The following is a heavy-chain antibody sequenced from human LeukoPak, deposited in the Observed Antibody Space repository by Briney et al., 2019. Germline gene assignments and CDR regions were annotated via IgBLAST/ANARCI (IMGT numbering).Heavy chain of an antibody. J-gene: IGHJ4*02. D-gene: IGHD4-17*01. CDR1: GGSISRYY. Sequence: SETLSPTCTVSGGSISRYYWSWIRQPAGKGLEWIGRIYTSGSTNYNPSLKSRVIMSIDTPRNQFSLKLSSVTAADTAVYYCARVGYGDYYFDYWGQGTLVTVSS. CDR3: ARVGYGDYYFDY. V-gene: IGHV4-4*07. CDR2: IYTSGST.